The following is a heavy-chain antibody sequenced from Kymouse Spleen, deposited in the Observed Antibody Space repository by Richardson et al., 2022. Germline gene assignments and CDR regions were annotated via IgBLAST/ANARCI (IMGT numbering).Heavy chain of an antibody. Sequence: QVQLQQWGAGLLKPSETLSLTCAVYGGSFSGYYWSWIRQPPGKGLEWIGEINHSGSTNYNPSLKSRVTISVDTSKNQFSLKLSSVTAADTAVYYCARGKGYSNSGYYYYGMDVWGQGTTVTVSS. V-gene: IGHV4-34*01. CDR3: ARGKGYSNSGYYYYGMDV. D-gene: IGHD4-11,IGHD4-11*01. CDR2: INHSGST. J-gene: IGHJ6*02. CDR1: GGSFSGYY.